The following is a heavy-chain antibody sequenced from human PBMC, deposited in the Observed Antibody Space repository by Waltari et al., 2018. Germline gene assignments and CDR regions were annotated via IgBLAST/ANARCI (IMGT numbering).Heavy chain of an antibody. CDR3: ARRGVTGREAAPPDY. J-gene: IGHJ4*02. Sequence: QVQLVESGGGVVQPGTSLRLSCAASGFTFSSYAMHWVRQAPGKGLKWVAVISYDSINRFYAYSVKGRFTISRDNSKNTLFLQMSSLRDDDTALYFCARRGVTGREAAPPDYWGQGTLVTVSS. CDR1: GFTFSSYA. V-gene: IGHV3-30*04. CDR2: ISYDSINR. D-gene: IGHD2-15*01.